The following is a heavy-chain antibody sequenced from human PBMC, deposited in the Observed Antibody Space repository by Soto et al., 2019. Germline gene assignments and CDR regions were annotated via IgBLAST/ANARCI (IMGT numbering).Heavy chain of an antibody. CDR1: GYTLTNYA. Sequence: QVQLVQSAAEVKKPGASVKVSCKASGYTLTNYAISWVRQAPGQGPEWMGWINTYNGNSNYAQKFQGRVTMTPDTSTNTAYMERRSLTSDDTAVYYCARDCTGDSCFCIYWGQGTLVTVSS. V-gene: IGHV1-18*01. D-gene: IGHD2-15*01. CDR3: ARDCTGDSCFCIY. CDR2: INTYNGNS. J-gene: IGHJ4*02.